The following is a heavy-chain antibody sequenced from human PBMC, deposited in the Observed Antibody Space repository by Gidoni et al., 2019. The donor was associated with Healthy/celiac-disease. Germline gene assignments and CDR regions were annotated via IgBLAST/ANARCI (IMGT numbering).Heavy chain of an antibody. CDR1: VGSITSGSSY. V-gene: IGHV4-61*02. Sequence: QVQLQESGPGLVTPSQTLSLTCTVSVGSITSGSSYWSWIRQPAGKGLEWFGRIYTSGSTNYNPSLKSRVTMSVDTSKNQFSLKLSSVTAADTAVYYCARAKGAFGGVAYWYFDLWGRGTLVTVSS. D-gene: IGHD3-16*01. CDR2: IYTSGST. CDR3: ARAKGAFGGVAYWYFDL. J-gene: IGHJ2*01.